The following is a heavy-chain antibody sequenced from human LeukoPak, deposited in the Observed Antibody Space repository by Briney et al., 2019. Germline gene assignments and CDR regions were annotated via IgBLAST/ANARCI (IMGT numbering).Heavy chain of an antibody. CDR2: IYCSGGT. V-gene: IGHV4-59*01. J-gene: IGHJ5*02. CDR1: GCSISGYY. Sequence: SETLSLTCTVSGCSISGYYWSWIRQSPGKGLEWIGEIYCSGGTKYNPSLTSRVTISVDTSKNQFSLSLTSVTTADTAVYYCARSSESYFGPWGQGTLVTVSS. CDR3: ARSSESYFGP. D-gene: IGHD1-26*01.